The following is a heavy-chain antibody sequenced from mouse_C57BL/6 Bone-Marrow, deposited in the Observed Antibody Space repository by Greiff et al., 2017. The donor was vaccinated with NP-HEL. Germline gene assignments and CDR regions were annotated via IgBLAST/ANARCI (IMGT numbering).Heavy chain of an antibody. CDR2: ISPNNGGT. D-gene: IGHD1-1*01. CDR1: GYTFTDYY. J-gene: IGHJ2*01. CDR3: ERNSWCDF. Sequence: VQLQQSGPGLVKPGASVKISCKASGYTFTDYYMNWVKQSHGKSLEWIGDISPNNGGTSYTQKVKGKATLTVDNSSSTAYMELRSLTSEDSAVCYRERNSWCDFGGQGTALTVSA. V-gene: IGHV1-26*01.